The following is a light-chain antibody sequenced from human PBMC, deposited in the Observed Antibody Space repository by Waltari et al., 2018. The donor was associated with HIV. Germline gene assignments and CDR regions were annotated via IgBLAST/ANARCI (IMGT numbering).Light chain of an antibody. Sequence: DIQMTQSPSSLSASVGDRVTITCRASQDIRNDLGWYQYKPGKVPKCLIYGASILESGVPSRFSGSGSGTEFTFTITNLQPEDFATYFCLQRTSLIRTFGLGTTV. CDR2: GAS. J-gene: IGKJ1*01. V-gene: IGKV1-17*02. CDR1: QDIRND. CDR3: LQRTSLIRT.